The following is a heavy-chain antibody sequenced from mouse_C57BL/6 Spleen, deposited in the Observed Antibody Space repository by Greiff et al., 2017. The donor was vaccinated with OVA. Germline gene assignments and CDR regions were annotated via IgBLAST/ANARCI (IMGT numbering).Heavy chain of an antibody. CDR3: ARDGNYVDWYFDV. Sequence: QVQLQQPGAELVKPGASVKLSCKASGYTFTSYWMHWVKQRPGQGLEWIGMIHPNSGSTNYNEKFKSKATLTVDKSSSTAYMQRSSLTSEDSAVYYCARDGNYVDWYFDVWGTGTTVTVSS. CDR2: IHPNSGST. V-gene: IGHV1-64*01. CDR1: GYTFTSYW. J-gene: IGHJ1*03. D-gene: IGHD2-1*01.